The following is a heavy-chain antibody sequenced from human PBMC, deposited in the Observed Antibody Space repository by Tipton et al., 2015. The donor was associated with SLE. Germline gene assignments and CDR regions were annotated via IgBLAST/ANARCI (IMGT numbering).Heavy chain of an antibody. V-gene: IGHV3-30*04. CDR1: GFTFSSYA. J-gene: IGHJ4*02. CDR2: ISYDGSNK. Sequence: RSLRLSCAASGFTFSSYAMHWVRQAPGKGLEWVAVISYDGSNKYYADSVKGRFTISRDNSKNTLYLQMNSLRAEDTAVYYCASELGITYYFDYWGQGTLVTVSS. D-gene: IGHD7-27*01. CDR3: ASELGITYYFDY.